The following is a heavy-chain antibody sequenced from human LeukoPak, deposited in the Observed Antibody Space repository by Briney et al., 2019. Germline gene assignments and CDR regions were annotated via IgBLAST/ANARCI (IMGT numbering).Heavy chain of an antibody. CDR3: ASAHYGGNSGYFDY. V-gene: IGHV1-18*01. CDR1: GYTFTSYG. CDR2: ISAYNGNT. Sequence: GASVEVSCKASGYTFTSYGISWVRQAPGQGLEWMGWISAYNGNTNYAQKLQGRVTMTTDTSTSTAYMELRRLRSDHTAVYYCASAHYGGNSGYFDYWGQGTLVTVSS. J-gene: IGHJ4*02. D-gene: IGHD4-23*01.